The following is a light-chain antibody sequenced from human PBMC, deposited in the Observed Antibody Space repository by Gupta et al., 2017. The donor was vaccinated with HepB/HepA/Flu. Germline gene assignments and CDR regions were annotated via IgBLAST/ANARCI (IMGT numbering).Light chain of an antibody. CDR2: GAS. CDR1: QSVSSSY. V-gene: IGKV3-20*01. Sequence: TVLTQSPGTLSLSPGERATLSCRDSQSVSSSYLAWYQQKPGQAPRLLIYGASSRATGIPDRFSGSGSGTDFTLTISRLEPEDFAVYYCQQYGSSPYTFGQGTKLEIK. J-gene: IGKJ2*01. CDR3: QQYGSSPYT.